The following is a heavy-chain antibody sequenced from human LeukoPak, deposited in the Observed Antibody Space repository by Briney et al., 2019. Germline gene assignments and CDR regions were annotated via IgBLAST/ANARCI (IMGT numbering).Heavy chain of an antibody. CDR2: IYHSGST. Sequence: SGTLSLTCAVSGGSISSSKWWSWVRQPPGKGLEWIGEIYHSGSTNYNPSLKSRVTISVDKSKDQFSLKLTSVTAADTAVYYCARGDSSGYPDYSGQGSLVTVSS. D-gene: IGHD3-22*01. V-gene: IGHV4-4*02. CDR1: GGSISSSKW. J-gene: IGHJ4*02. CDR3: ARGDSSGYPDY.